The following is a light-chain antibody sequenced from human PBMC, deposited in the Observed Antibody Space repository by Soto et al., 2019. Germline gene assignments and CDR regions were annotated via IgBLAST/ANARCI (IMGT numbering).Light chain of an antibody. J-gene: IGKJ2*01. CDR2: GSS. CDR3: HQYGTSPMYT. Sequence: EIVLTQSPGTLSLSPGERATLSCRASQIVSTTYLAWYQQKPGQAPRLLIYGSSSRASGIPDRFSGSGSGTDFTLTISRLEPEDFAVYYCHQYGTSPMYTFGQGTKLEI. V-gene: IGKV3-20*01. CDR1: QIVSTTY.